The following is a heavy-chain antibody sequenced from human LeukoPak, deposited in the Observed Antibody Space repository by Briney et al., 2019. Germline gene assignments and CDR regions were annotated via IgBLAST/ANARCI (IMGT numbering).Heavy chain of an antibody. V-gene: IGHV1-18*01. CDR1: GYTFTSYG. D-gene: IGHD2-2*01. CDR2: ISAYNGNT. Sequence: ASVKVSRKASGYTFTSYGISWVRQAPGQGLEWMGWISAYNGNTNYAQKLQGRVTMTTDTSTSTAYMELRSLRSDDTAVYYCARDRLDIVVVPAAMGYWGQGTLVTVSS. J-gene: IGHJ4*02. CDR3: ARDRLDIVVVPAAMGY.